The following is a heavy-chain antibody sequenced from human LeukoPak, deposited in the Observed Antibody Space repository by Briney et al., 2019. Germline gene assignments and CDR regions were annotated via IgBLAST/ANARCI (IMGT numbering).Heavy chain of an antibody. V-gene: IGHV3-7*04. Sequence: GGSLRLSCAGSGLTFNRYSMNWVRQAPGKGLELVANIKEDGSDANYVDAVKGRFTISRDNAKDSLYLQMNSVRPEDTAVYYCARDIPYGLSYFDYWGQGTLVTVSS. CDR3: ARDIPYGLSYFDY. CDR2: IKEDGSDA. J-gene: IGHJ4*02. CDR1: GLTFNRYS. D-gene: IGHD2-2*02.